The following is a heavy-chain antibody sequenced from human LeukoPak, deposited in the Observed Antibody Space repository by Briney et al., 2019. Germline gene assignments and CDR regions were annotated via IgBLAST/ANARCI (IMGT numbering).Heavy chain of an antibody. CDR2: ISYDGSNK. CDR3: AKAEGIWFGELGTVMDV. D-gene: IGHD3-10*01. V-gene: IGHV3-30*18. CDR1: GFTFSSYG. Sequence: PGGSLRLSCAASGFTFSSYGMHWVRQAPGKGLEWVAVISYDGSNKYYADSVKGRFTISRDNSKNTLYLQMNSLRAEDTAVYYCAKAEGIWFGELGTVMDVWGKGTTVTVSS. J-gene: IGHJ6*04.